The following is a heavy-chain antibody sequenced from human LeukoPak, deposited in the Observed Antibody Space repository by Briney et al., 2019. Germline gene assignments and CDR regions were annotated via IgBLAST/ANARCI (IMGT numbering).Heavy chain of an antibody. V-gene: IGHV4-61*02. CDR2: IYTSGST. D-gene: IGHD1-26*01. CDR1: GGSISSGSYY. Sequence: SQTLSLTCTVSGGSISSGSYYWSWIRQPAGKGLEWIGRIYTSGSTNYNPSLKSRVTFSVDKSKNQFSLNLSSATAADTAVYYCATKIVGATRRDYWGQGTLVTVSS. CDR3: ATKIVGATRRDY. J-gene: IGHJ4*02.